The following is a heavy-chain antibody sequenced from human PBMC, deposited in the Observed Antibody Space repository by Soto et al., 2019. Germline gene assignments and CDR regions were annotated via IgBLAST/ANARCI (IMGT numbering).Heavy chain of an antibody. Sequence: AGGSLRLSCAASGFTFRGDAMSWVRQAPGKGLEWVSSISGSGEMTHYAESVKGRFTISRDNSKNTLYLQMESLRAEDTALYYCARSEMTYNWNDWGQGTLVTVS. V-gene: IGHV3-23*01. CDR3: ARSEMTYNWND. CDR1: GFTFRGDA. D-gene: IGHD1-1*01. CDR2: ISGSGEMT. J-gene: IGHJ4*02.